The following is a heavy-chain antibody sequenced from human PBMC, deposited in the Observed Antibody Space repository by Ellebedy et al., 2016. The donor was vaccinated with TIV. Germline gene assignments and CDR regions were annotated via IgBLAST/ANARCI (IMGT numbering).Heavy chain of an antibody. J-gene: IGHJ6*02. CDR2: IWSDGSSK. V-gene: IGHV3-33*01. D-gene: IGHD6-25*01. CDR1: GFTFSTYG. CDR3: ARVKRPSYYYGMDV. Sequence: GESLKISCAASGFTFSTYGMHWVRQAPGKGLEWVSVIWSDGSSKYYADSVKGRFTISRDNSENTLYLQMNSLRAEETALYYRARVKRPSYYYGMDVWGQGTTVTVSS.